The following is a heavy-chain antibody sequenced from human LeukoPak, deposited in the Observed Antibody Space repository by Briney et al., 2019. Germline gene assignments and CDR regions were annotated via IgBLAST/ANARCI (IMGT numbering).Heavy chain of an antibody. D-gene: IGHD2-15*01. CDR3: AKGTVVVAATRFDAFDI. J-gene: IGHJ3*02. CDR2: ISSSGSTI. Sequence: GGSLRLSCAASGFTFSDYYMGWIRQAPGKGLEWVSYISSSGSTIYYADSVKGRFTISRDNAKNSLYLQMNSLRAEDTAVYYCAKGTVVVAATRFDAFDIWGQGTMVTVSS. CDR1: GFTFSDYY. V-gene: IGHV3-11*01.